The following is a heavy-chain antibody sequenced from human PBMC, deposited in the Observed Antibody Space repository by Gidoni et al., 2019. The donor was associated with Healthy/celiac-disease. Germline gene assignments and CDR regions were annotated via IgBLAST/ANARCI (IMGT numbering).Heavy chain of an antibody. D-gene: IGHD6-13*01. Sequence: EVQLVESGGGLVQPGRSLRLSCAASGFTFDDYAMHWVRQAPGKGLEWVSGISWNSGSIGYADSVKGRFTISRDNAKNSLYLQMNSLRAEDTALYYCAKDPASWVRGHFDYWGQGTLVTVSS. CDR2: ISWNSGSI. V-gene: IGHV3-9*01. CDR3: AKDPASWVRGHFDY. CDR1: GFTFDDYA. J-gene: IGHJ4*02.